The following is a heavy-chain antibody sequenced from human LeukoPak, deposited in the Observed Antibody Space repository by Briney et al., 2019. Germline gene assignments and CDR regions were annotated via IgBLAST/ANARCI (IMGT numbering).Heavy chain of an antibody. CDR2: IYYSGST. V-gene: IGHV4-39*01. CDR1: GGSISSSSYH. J-gene: IGHJ4*02. Sequence: SETLSLTCTVPGGSISSSSYHWGWIRQPPGKGLEWIGSIYYSGSTYYNPSLKSRVTISVDTSKNQFSLKLSSVTAADTAVYYCARITAGIAVAGTVDYWGQGTLVTVSS. CDR3: ARITAGIAVAGTVDY. D-gene: IGHD6-19*01.